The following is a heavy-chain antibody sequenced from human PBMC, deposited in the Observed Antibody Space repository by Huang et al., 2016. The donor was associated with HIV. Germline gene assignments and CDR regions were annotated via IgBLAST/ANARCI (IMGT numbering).Heavy chain of an antibody. Sequence: QMRFQESGPGLVKPSGTLSLTCNVSGGSINTGRYYWGWVRQPPGKGLEWVGSLYYTEKRRDDPSRKGRLTMSADTSKNQFSLNLSSVTAADTAIYYCARNHDFWRGRMFAISYFDVWSRGTLVTVAS. J-gene: IGHJ2*01. CDR2: LYYTEKR. CDR3: ARNHDFWRGRMFAISYFDV. V-gene: IGHV4-39*01. D-gene: IGHD3-3*01. CDR1: GGSINTGRYY.